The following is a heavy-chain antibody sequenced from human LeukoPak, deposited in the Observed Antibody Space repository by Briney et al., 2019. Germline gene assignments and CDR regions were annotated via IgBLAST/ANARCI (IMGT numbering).Heavy chain of an antibody. V-gene: IGHV3-23*01. Sequence: GGTLRLSCGASGFTFSSYGMTWVRQAPGKGLEWVSAISGSGGSTYYADSVKGRFTISRDNAKNSLYLQMNSLRAEDTAVYYCAELGITMIGGVWGKGTTVTISS. CDR2: ISGSGGST. D-gene: IGHD3-10*02. CDR1: GFTFSSYG. CDR3: AELGITMIGGV. J-gene: IGHJ6*04.